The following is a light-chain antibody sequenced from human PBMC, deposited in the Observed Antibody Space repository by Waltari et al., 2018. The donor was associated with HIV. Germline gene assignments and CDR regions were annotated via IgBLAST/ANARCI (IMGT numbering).Light chain of an antibody. CDR2: HSS. J-gene: IGKJ4*01. CDR1: QNGDDK. V-gene: IGKV3D-15*01. CDR3: QQYHHWPPFT. Sequence: DILLTQSPATISVSPGGRVTVSCRASQNGDDKLAWYQQKPCQSPRLLIYHSSVRAAGVPTRFGGAGSATNFTLTITSLQSEDFALYFCQQYHHWPPFTFGGGSRVELK.